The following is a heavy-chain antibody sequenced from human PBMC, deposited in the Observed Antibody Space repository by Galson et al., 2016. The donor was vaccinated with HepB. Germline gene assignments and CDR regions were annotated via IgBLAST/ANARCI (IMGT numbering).Heavy chain of an antibody. D-gene: IGHD4-23*01. CDR3: AREHYCGIDDAFDI. J-gene: IGHJ3*02. CDR1: GFSFSDYY. Sequence: SLRLSCAASGFSFSDYYMTWIRQAPGKGLEWVSYISITGSTIYYADSVKGRFTISRDNAKNSLYLHMNSLRAEDTAVYYCAREHYCGIDDAFDIWGQGTMVTVSS. CDR2: ISITGSTI. V-gene: IGHV3-11*01.